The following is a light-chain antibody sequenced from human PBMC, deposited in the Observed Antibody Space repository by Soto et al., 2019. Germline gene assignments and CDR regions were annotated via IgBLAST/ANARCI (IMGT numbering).Light chain of an antibody. J-gene: IGKJ1*01. V-gene: IGKV3-15*01. Sequence: EIVMTQSPATLSVSPGERATLSCRASQSVSSNLAWYQQNPGQAPRLLIYGASTRATGIPARFSGSGSGTEFTLTISSLQSVDFAVYSCQQYNNWPWTFGQGTKVDIK. CDR2: GAS. CDR3: QQYNNWPWT. CDR1: QSVSSN.